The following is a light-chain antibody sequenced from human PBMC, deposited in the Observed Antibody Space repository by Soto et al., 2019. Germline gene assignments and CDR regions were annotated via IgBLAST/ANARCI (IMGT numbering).Light chain of an antibody. J-gene: IGLJ3*02. Sequence: QSVLPQEPSAAGTPGQRVTLSCSGSISNIGSNSVTWYLQLPGTAPKLLIYTNSQRPSGVPDRFSGSKSGTSASLVISGLQSVDEAESYCAAWDDSRNGWVFGGGTTLTVL. CDR3: AAWDDSRNGWV. V-gene: IGLV1-44*01. CDR1: ISNIGSNS. CDR2: TNS.